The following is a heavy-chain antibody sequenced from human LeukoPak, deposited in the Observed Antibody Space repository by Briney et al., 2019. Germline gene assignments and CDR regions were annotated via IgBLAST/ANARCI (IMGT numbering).Heavy chain of an antibody. CDR1: GFTFDDYA. J-gene: IGHJ4*02. D-gene: IGHD6-19*01. V-gene: IGHV3-9*01. CDR2: ISWNSGSI. Sequence: PGRSLRLSCAASGFTFDDYAMHWVRQAPGKGLEWVSGISWNSGSIGYADSVKGRFTISRDNAKNSLYLQMNSLRAEDTAVYYCAKDYVAVAGRYVHDYWGQGTLVTVSS. CDR3: AKDYVAVAGRYVHDY.